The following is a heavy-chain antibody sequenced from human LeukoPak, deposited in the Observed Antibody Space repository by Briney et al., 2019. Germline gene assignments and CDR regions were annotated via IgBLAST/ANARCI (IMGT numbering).Heavy chain of an antibody. Sequence: SETLSLTCTVSGGSISSSSYYWGWIRQPPGKGLEWIGSIYYSGSTYYNPSLKSRVTISVDTSKNQFSLKLSSVTAADTAVYYCARVSGSYHFDYWGQGTLVTVSS. CDR2: IYYSGST. V-gene: IGHV4-39*07. D-gene: IGHD1-26*01. CDR3: ARVSGSYHFDY. CDR1: GGSISSSSYY. J-gene: IGHJ4*02.